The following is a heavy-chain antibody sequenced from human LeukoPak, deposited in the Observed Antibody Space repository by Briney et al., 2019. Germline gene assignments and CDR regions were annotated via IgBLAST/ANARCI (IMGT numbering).Heavy chain of an antibody. CDR1: GGSISSYY. CDR3: AVYDYGDYVGWY. J-gene: IGHJ4*02. D-gene: IGHD4-17*01. V-gene: IGHV4-59*01. CDR2: IYYSGST. Sequence: SETLSLNCTVSGGSISSYYWSWSRQPPGKGLEWIGYIYYSGSTNYNPSLKSRVTISVDTSKNQFSLKLSSVTAADTAVYYCAVYDYGDYVGWYWGQGTLVTVSS.